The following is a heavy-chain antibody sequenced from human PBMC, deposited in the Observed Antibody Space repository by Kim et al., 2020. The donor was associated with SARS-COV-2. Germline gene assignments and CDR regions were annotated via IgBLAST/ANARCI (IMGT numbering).Heavy chain of an antibody. V-gene: IGHV3-43*01. CDR3: AKRGSTGFDY. Sequence: STYYADSVKSRITISRDNSKNSLYLQMDSLRTEDTALYYCAKRGSTGFDYSGQGTLVTVSS. J-gene: IGHJ4*01. D-gene: IGHD4-17*01. CDR2: ST.